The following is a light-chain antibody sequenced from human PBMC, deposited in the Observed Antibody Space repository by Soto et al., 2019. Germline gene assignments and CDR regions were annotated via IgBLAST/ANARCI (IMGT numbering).Light chain of an antibody. CDR2: DVT. CDR3: CSYTGSKTGV. Sequence: QSALTQPRSVSGSPGQSVTISCTGTSSDVGSYNHVSWYQQHPAKAPKLIIYDVTKRPSGVPDPFSGSKSGNTASLTISGLQAEDEAGYYCCSYTGSKTGVFGGGTKLTVL. V-gene: IGLV2-11*01. CDR1: SSDVGSYNH. J-gene: IGLJ3*02.